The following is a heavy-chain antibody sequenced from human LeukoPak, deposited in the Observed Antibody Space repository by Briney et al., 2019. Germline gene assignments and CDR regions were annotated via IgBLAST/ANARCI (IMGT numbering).Heavy chain of an antibody. CDR2: IQYDGSNK. J-gene: IGHJ6*03. D-gene: IGHD4-17*01. CDR3: AKDKNDSGDYSSMDV. Sequence: PGGSLRLSCAASGFTFSCYAMLWVRQAPGKGLEWVAFIQYDGSNKCCADSVKGRFTVSRDNSKNTLYLQMNSLRVEDTAIYYCAKDKNDSGDYSSMDVWGKGTTVTVSS. V-gene: IGHV3-30*02. CDR1: GFTFSCYA.